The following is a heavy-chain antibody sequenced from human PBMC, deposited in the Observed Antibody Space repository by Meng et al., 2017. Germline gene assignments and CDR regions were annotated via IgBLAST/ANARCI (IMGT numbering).Heavy chain of an antibody. D-gene: IGHD2-15*01. J-gene: IGHJ3*02. CDR1: GFTFSSHW. CDR3: ARWWRYCSGGSCYLGDAFDI. CDR2: INSDGSST. Sequence: GESLKISCAASGFTFSSHWMHWVRQAPGKGLVWVSRINSDGSSTSYADSVKGRFTISRDNAKNTLYLQMNSLRAEDTAVYYCARWWRYCSGGSCYLGDAFDIWGQGTMVTVSS. V-gene: IGHV3-74*01.